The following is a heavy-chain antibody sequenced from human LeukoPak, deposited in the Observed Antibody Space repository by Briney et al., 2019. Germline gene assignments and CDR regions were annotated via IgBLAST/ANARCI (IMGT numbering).Heavy chain of an antibody. CDR3: ASQAILAAADTDY. Sequence: PSETLCLTCTVSGGSISSSSYYWGWIRQPPGKGLECIGSIYHSGTTYYNPSLKSRVTISVDTSKNQFSLKLSSVTAADTAIYYCASQAILAAADTDYWGQGALVTVSS. CDR2: IYHSGTT. D-gene: IGHD6-13*01. J-gene: IGHJ4*02. CDR1: GGSISSSSYY. V-gene: IGHV4-39*01.